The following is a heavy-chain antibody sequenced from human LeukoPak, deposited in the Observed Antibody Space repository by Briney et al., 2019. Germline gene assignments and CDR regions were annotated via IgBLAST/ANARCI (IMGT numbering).Heavy chain of an antibody. V-gene: IGHV3-53*01. Sequence: GGSLRLSCAASGFTVSSNYMSWVRQAPGKGLEWVSLIYSGGSTYYADSVKGRFTISRDNSKNTLYLQMNSLRAEDTAVYYCARGEYGSGSYHIDYWGQGTLVTVSS. D-gene: IGHD3-10*01. J-gene: IGHJ4*02. CDR3: ARGEYGSGSYHIDY. CDR1: GFTVSSNY. CDR2: IYSGGST.